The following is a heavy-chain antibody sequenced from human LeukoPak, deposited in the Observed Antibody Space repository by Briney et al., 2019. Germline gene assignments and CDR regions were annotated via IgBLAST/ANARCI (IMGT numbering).Heavy chain of an antibody. D-gene: IGHD5-18*01. V-gene: IGHV6-1*01. CDR3: ARGGVQLWLEFDY. J-gene: IGHJ4*02. Sequence: SQTLSLTCAISGDSVSSNSAAGNWIRQSPSRGLEWLGRTYYRSKWYNDYAVSVKSRITINPDTSKNQFSLQLNSVTPEDTAVYYCARGGVQLWLEFDYWGQGTLVTVSS. CDR1: GDSVSSNSAA. CDR2: TYYRSKWYN.